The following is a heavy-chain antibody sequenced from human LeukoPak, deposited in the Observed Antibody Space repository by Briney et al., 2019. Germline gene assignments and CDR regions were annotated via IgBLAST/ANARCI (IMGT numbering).Heavy chain of an antibody. D-gene: IGHD6-19*01. V-gene: IGHV1-2*02. CDR3: AKDRGGWYLAYFFDF. Sequence: ASVKVSCKASGYTFTGFYMHWVRQAPGQGLEWMGWINPKSGGTNYAQKFQGRVTMTRDTSTSTAYMGLSRLTSDDTAMYYCAKDRGGWYLAYFFDFWGQGSLVTVSS. CDR2: INPKSGGT. J-gene: IGHJ4*02. CDR1: GYTFTGFY.